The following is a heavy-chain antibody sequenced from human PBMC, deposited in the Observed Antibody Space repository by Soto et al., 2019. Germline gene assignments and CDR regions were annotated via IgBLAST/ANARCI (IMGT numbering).Heavy chain of an antibody. J-gene: IGHJ3*02. V-gene: IGHV3-21*01. CDR1: GFTFSSYS. Sequence: EVQLVESGGGLVKPGGSLRLSCAASGFTFSSYSMNWVRQAPGKGLEWVSSISSSSSYIYYADSVKGRFTISRDNAKNSLYLQMNSLRAEETAVYYCARSITIFGVVLDAFDIWGQGTMVTVSS. D-gene: IGHD3-3*01. CDR3: ARSITIFGVVLDAFDI. CDR2: ISSSSSYI.